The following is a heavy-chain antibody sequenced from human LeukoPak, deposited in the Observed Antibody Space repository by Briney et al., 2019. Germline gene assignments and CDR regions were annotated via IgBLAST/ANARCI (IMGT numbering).Heavy chain of an antibody. CDR3: ARGMVSDIVVVTAIRPLGFDY. V-gene: IGHV4-34*01. D-gene: IGHD2-21*02. J-gene: IGHJ4*02. Sequence: PSETLSLTCAVYGGSFSGYYWSWIRQPPGKGLEWIGEINHSGSTNYNPSLKSRVTISVDTSKNQFSLKLSSVTAADTAVYYCARGMVSDIVVVTAIRPLGFDYWGQGTLVTVSS. CDR2: INHSGST. CDR1: GGSFSGYY.